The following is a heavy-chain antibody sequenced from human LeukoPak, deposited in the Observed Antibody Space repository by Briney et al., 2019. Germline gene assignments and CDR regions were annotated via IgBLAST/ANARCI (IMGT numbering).Heavy chain of an antibody. CDR1: GFPFSSYS. D-gene: IGHD5-12*01. CDR2: ISSSSTTI. J-gene: IGHJ4*02. CDR3: ARDYREYSGYNEGSFDY. Sequence: GGSLRLSCAASGFPFSSYSMNWVRQAPGKGLEWVSYISSSSTTIYYADSVKGRFTISRDNAQNSLYLQMNSLRAEDTAVYYCARDYREYSGYNEGSFDYWGQGTLVTVSS. V-gene: IGHV3-48*01.